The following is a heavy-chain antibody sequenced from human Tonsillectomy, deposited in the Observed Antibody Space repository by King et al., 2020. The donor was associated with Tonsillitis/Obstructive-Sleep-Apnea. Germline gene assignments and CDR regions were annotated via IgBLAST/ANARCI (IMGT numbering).Heavy chain of an antibody. Sequence: VQLVESGGGVVQPGRSLRLSCAASGFTFSSYAIYWVRQAPGKGLEWVAVISNDGSNKYYADSVKGRFTISRDNSKNTLYLQMNSLRAEDTAVYYCARGYVWGTYRHFDYWGQGTPVTVSS. V-gene: IGHV3-30*04. CDR2: ISNDGSNK. CDR1: GFTFSSYA. J-gene: IGHJ4*02. CDR3: ARGYVWGTYRHFDY. D-gene: IGHD3-16*02.